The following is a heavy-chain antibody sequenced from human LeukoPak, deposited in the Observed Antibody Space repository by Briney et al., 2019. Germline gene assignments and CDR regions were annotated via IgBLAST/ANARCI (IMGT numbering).Heavy chain of an antibody. Sequence: SETLSLTCTVSGDSISDYYWYWIRQPPGRGLEWIGYIYDSGSTNYNPSLKSRVTISIDTSRSQFSLKLISVTAADTGVYYCARGIYYGSGSYSPARYGLDVWGHGTTVTVSS. CDR2: IYDSGST. V-gene: IGHV4-59*12. J-gene: IGHJ6*02. CDR1: GDSISDYY. CDR3: ARGIYYGSGSYSPARYGLDV. D-gene: IGHD3-10*01.